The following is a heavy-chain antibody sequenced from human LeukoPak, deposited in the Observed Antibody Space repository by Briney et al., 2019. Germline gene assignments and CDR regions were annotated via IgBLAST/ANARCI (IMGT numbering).Heavy chain of an antibody. V-gene: IGHV5-51*01. CDR2: IYPGDSDT. CDR3: ARHNGYNWNMYYYMDV. Sequence: GASLQISCKGSGYSFTSYWIGWVRQLPGKGLEWMGIIYPGDSDTRYSPSFQGQVTISADKSISTAYLQWSSLKASDTAMYYCARHNGYNWNMYYYMDVWGKGTTVTVSS. CDR1: GYSFTSYW. J-gene: IGHJ6*03. D-gene: IGHD1-20*01.